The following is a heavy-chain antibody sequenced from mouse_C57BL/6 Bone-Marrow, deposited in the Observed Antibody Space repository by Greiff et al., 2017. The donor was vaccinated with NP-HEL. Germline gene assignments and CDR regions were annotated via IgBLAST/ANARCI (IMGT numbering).Heavy chain of an antibody. CDR2: IYPGGGYT. J-gene: IGHJ3*01. V-gene: IGHV1-63*01. D-gene: IGHD2-3*01. CDR1: GYTFTNYW. CDR3: ARSYDGYLFAY. Sequence: VQLQQSGAELVRPGPSVKMSCKASGYTFTNYWIGWAKQRPGNGLEWIGDIYPGGGYTNYNEKFKGKATMPADKSSSTAYMQFSSLTSEDSAIYYCARSYDGYLFAYWGQGTLVTVSA.